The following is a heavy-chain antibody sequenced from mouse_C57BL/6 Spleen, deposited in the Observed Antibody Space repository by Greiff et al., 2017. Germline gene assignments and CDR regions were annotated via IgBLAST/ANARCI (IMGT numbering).Heavy chain of an antibody. J-gene: IGHJ4*01. CDR1: GFTFSDYG. Sequence: VQLKESGGGLVKPGGSLKLSCAASGFTFSDYGMHWVRQAPEKGLEWVAYISSGSSTIYYADTVKGRFTISRDNAKNTLFLQMTSLRSEDTAMYYCARLPDYAMDYWDQGTSVTVSS. V-gene: IGHV5-17*01. CDR3: ARLPDYAMDY. D-gene: IGHD5-5*01. CDR2: ISSGSSTI.